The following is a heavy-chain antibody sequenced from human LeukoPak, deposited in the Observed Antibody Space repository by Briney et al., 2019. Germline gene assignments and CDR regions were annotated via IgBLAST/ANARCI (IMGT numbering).Heavy chain of an antibody. CDR2: IYSGGST. CDR3: VTASFDY. Sequence: PGGSLILSCAASGFTFSSYAVSWVRQAPGKGLEWVSVIYSGGSTNYADSVKGRFTISRDNSKNTLYLQMNSLRAEDTAVYYCVTASFDYWGQGTLVTVSS. J-gene: IGHJ4*02. CDR1: GFTFSSYA. D-gene: IGHD5-18*01. V-gene: IGHV3-66*01.